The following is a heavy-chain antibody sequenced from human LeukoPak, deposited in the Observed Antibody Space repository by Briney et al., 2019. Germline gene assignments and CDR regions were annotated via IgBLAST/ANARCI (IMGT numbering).Heavy chain of an antibody. Sequence: GGSLRLSCAASGFTFNRNALSWVRQAPGKGLEWVSTIGVSGDKTFYADSVKGRFTISRDNSKNMVHLQMNSLTGEDTALYYCVRRGDASSGWGDHDFWGQGALVTVSS. V-gene: IGHV3-23*01. CDR1: GFTFNRNA. CDR2: IGVSGDKT. D-gene: IGHD6-19*01. J-gene: IGHJ4*02. CDR3: VRRGDASSGWGDHDF.